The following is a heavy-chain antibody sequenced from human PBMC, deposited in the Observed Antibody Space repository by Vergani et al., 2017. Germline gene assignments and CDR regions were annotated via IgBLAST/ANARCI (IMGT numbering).Heavy chain of an antibody. CDR2: IKQDGSEK. CDR1: GFTFSSFW. J-gene: IGHJ3*02. V-gene: IGHV3-7*01. D-gene: IGHD3-10*01. CDR3: AGLRFGRAFDI. Sequence: EVQLVESGGGLVQPGGSLRLSCAASGFTFSSFWMSWVRQAPGKGLEWVANIKQDGSEKYYVDSVKGRFTISRDNAKNSLYLQMNSLRAEDTAVYYCAGLRFGRAFDIWGQGTMVTVSS.